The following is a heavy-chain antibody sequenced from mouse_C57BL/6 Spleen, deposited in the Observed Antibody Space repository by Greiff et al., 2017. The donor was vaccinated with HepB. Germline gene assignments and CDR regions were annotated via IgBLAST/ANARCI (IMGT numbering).Heavy chain of an antibody. CDR1: GYTFTSYW. Sequence: QVQLQQPGAELVKPGASVKLSCKASGYTFTSYWMHWVKQRPGRGLEWIGRIDPNSGGTKYNEKFKSKATLTVDKPSRTAYMQLSILKSEDSAVYYCARVFHSGSGAMDYWGQGTSVTVSS. D-gene: IGHD3-1*01. J-gene: IGHJ4*01. CDR3: ARVFHSGSGAMDY. CDR2: IDPNSGGT. V-gene: IGHV1-72*01.